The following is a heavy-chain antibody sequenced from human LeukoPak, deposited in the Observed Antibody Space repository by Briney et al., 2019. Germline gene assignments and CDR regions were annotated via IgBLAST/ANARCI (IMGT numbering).Heavy chain of an antibody. J-gene: IGHJ3*02. V-gene: IGHV1-2*02. D-gene: IGHD3-9*01. CDR2: INPNSGGT. CDR3: ARDAGYDILTGYDAFDI. Sequence: ASVKVSCRASGYTFTGNYMHWVRQAPGQGLEWMGWINPNSGGTNYAQKFQGRVTMTRDTSISTAYMELSRLRSDDTAVYYCARDAGYDILTGYDAFDIWGQGTMVTVSS. CDR1: GYTFTGNY.